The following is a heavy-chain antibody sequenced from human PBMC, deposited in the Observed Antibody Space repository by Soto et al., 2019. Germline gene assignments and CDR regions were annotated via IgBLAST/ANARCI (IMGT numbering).Heavy chain of an antibody. J-gene: IGHJ3*02. D-gene: IGHD1-26*01. CDR1: GGSISSSSYY. CDR2: IYYSGGT. Sequence: SETLSLTCTVSGGSISSSSYYWGWIRQPPGKGLEWIGSIYYSGGTYYNPSLKSRVTISVDTSKNQFSLKLSSVTAADTAVYYCASRGGATTAFDIWGQGTMVTVSS. V-gene: IGHV4-39*01. CDR3: ASRGGATTAFDI.